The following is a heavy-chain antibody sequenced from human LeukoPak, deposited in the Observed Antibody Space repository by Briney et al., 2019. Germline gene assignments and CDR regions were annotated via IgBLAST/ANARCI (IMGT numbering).Heavy chain of an antibody. D-gene: IGHD2-2*02. CDR2: INPNSGGT. CDR1: GYTVTGYY. Sequence: ASVKVSCKASGYTVTGYYMHWVRQAPGQGLEWMGWINPNSGGTNYAQKFQGRVTVTRDTSISTAYMELSRLRSDDTAVYYCARGLKYPNGQGYWGQGTLVTVSS. J-gene: IGHJ4*02. V-gene: IGHV1-2*02. CDR3: ARGLKYPNGQGY.